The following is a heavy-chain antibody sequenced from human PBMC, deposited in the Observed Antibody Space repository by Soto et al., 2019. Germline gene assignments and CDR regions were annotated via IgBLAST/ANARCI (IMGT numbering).Heavy chain of an antibody. CDR1: GFTVNSNY. D-gene: IGHD3-16*01. CDR3: ARDRGGGMDV. J-gene: IGHJ6*02. CDR2: TYIDGST. V-gene: IGHV3-66*01. Sequence: GGSLRLSCAASGFTVNSNYMNWVRQAPGKGLEWVSVTYIDGSTYYADSVKGRITISRDNSKNTMYLQMNSLRAEDTAVYYCARDRGGGMDVWGQGTTVTVSS.